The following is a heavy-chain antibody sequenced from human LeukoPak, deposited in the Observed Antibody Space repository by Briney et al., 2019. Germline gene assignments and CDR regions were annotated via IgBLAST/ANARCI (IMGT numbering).Heavy chain of an antibody. Sequence: SQTLSLTCTVSGGSISSGGYYWSWIRQHPGKGLEWIGYIYYSGSTYYNPSLKSRVTISVDTSENQISLKLSSVTAADTAVYYCARDTGWSSDYWGQGTLVTVSS. CDR2: IYYSGST. CDR3: ARDTGWSSDY. V-gene: IGHV4-31*03. D-gene: IGHD2-15*01. J-gene: IGHJ4*02. CDR1: GGSISSGGYY.